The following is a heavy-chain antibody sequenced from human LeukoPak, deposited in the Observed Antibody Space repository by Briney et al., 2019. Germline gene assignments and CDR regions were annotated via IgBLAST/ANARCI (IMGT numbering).Heavy chain of an antibody. CDR2: MNHSGST. CDR3: ARVGCRFWSGLCNWFDP. J-gene: IGHJ5*02. Sequence: SETLSLTCAVYGGSFSGYHWSWIRQPPGKGLEWIGEMNHSGSTNYNPSLKSRVTISVDTSKNQFSLKLSSVTAADTAVYYCARVGCRFWSGLCNWFDPWGQGTLVTVSS. V-gene: IGHV4-34*01. D-gene: IGHD3-3*01. CDR1: GGSFSGYH.